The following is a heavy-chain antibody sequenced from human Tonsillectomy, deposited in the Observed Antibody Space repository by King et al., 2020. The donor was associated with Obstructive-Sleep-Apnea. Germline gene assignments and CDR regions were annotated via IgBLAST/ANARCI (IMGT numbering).Heavy chain of an antibody. CDR1: GFTFSSYG. J-gene: IGHJ4*02. V-gene: IGHV3-33*01. D-gene: IGHD6-19*01. Sequence: VQLVESGGGVVQPGRSLRLSCAASGFTFSSYGMHWVRQAPGKGLEWVAVIWYDGSNKYYADSVKGRFTISRDNSKNTLYLQMTSLRAGATAVYYCARDSSGWGFDYWGQGTLVTVSS. CDR2: IWYDGSNK. CDR3: ARDSSGWGFDY.